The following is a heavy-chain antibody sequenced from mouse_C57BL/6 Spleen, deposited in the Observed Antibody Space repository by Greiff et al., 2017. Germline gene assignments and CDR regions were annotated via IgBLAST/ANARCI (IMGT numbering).Heavy chain of an antibody. CDR2: ISSGSSTI. V-gene: IGHV5-17*01. J-gene: IGHJ4*01. D-gene: IGHD4-1*01. Sequence: DVKLVESGGGLVKPGGSLKLSCAASGFTFSDYGMHWVRQAPEKGLEWVAYISSGSSTIYYADTVKGRFTISRDNAKNTLFLQMTSLRSEDTAMYYCARLAGTDAMDYWGQGTSVTVSS. CDR3: ARLAGTDAMDY. CDR1: GFTFSDYG.